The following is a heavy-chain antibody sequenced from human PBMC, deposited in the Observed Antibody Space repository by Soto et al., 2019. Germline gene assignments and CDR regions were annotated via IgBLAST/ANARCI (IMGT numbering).Heavy chain of an antibody. CDR3: ARAPTYYYGSGSYLGTYYYYYMDV. CDR1: GGSFSGYY. D-gene: IGHD3-10*01. Sequence: QVQLQQWGAGLLKPSETLSLTCAVYGGSFSGYYWSWIRQPPGKGLECIGEINHSGSTNYNPSLKSRVTISVDTSKNQFSLKLSSVTAADTAVYYCARAPTYYYGSGSYLGTYYYYYMDVWGKGTTVTVSS. CDR2: INHSGST. J-gene: IGHJ6*03. V-gene: IGHV4-34*01.